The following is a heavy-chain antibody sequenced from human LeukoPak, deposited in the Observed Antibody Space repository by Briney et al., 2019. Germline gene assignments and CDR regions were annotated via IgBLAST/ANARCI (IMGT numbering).Heavy chain of an antibody. Sequence: ASVKVSCKVSGHTLTELSIHWVRQAPGKGLEWMGRFDPGDGERVYAQRLQGRVSMTEDTSTDTAYMDLRSLRSEDTAMYYCVTDRGAINAFDIWGQGTMVTASS. CDR1: GHTLTELS. J-gene: IGHJ3*02. D-gene: IGHD2-15*01. V-gene: IGHV1-24*01. CDR2: FDPGDGER. CDR3: VTDRGAINAFDI.